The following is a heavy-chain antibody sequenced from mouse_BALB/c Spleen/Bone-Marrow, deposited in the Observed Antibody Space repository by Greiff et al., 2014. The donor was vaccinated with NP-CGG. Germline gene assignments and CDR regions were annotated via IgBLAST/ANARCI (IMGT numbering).Heavy chain of an antibody. CDR2: IYPGDGDT. Sequence: QVQLKESGAELARPGASVKLSCKASGYTFSSYWMQWVKQRPGQGLEWIGSIYPGDGDTRYTQKFEGKATLTADKSSSTAYMQLSSLASEDSAVYYCARGAYYRYDGFAYWGQGTLVTVSA. D-gene: IGHD2-14*01. V-gene: IGHV1-87*01. CDR3: ARGAYYRYDGFAY. J-gene: IGHJ3*01. CDR1: GYTFSSYW.